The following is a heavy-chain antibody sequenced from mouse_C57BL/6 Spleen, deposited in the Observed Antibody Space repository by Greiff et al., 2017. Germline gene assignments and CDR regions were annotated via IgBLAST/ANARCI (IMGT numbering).Heavy chain of an antibody. Sequence: QVQLQQPGAELVKPGASVKISCKASGYAFSSYWMNWVKQRPGKGLEWIGQIYPGDGDTNYNGKFKGKATLTADKSSSTAYMQLSSLTSEDSAVYVCARSGNWDGHFDYWGQGTTLTVSS. D-gene: IGHD4-1*01. J-gene: IGHJ2*01. CDR2: IYPGDGDT. CDR3: ARSGNWDGHFDY. CDR1: GYAFSSYW. V-gene: IGHV1-80*01.